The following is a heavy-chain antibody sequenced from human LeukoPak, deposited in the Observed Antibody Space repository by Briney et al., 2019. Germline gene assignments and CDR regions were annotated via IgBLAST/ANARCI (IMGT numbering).Heavy chain of an antibody. V-gene: IGHV1-18*01. CDR3: AGGRDGYNPTADY. CDR2: ISAYNGNT. Sequence: ASVKVSCKASGYTFTNYGISWVRQAPGQVLAWMGWISAYNGNTNYAQKVQGRVTMTTDTSTSTAYMELRSLRSDDTAVYYCAGGRDGYNPTADYWGQGTLVTVSS. J-gene: IGHJ4*02. D-gene: IGHD5-24*01. CDR1: GYTFTNYG.